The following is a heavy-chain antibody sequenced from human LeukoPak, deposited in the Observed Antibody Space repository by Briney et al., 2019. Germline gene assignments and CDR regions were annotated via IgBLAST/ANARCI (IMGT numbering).Heavy chain of an antibody. CDR3: VRDPCGGGSCIDY. J-gene: IGHJ4*02. V-gene: IGHV3-48*03. Sequence: PGESLRLSCAASGFTFSNYEMDWVRQDPGKGLEWVSYISRNGTRVKYPDSVKGRFTISRDNAKNSLYLQMSSLRADDTAGYYCVRDPCGGGSCIDYWGRGTQVTVS. CDR1: GFTFSNYE. CDR2: ISRNGTRV. D-gene: IGHD2-21*01.